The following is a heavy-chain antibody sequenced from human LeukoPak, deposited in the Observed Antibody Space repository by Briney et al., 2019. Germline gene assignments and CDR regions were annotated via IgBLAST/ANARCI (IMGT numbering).Heavy chain of an antibody. CDR1: GYTFTSFG. D-gene: IGHD6-19*01. V-gene: IGHV1-46*01. CDR3: ARERVAGGGINDY. Sequence: ASVKVSCKASGYTFTSFGISWVRQAPGQGLEWMGIINPSGGSTSYAQKFQGRVTMTRDTSTSTVYMELSSLRSEDTAVYYCARERVAGGGINDYWGQGTLVTVSS. J-gene: IGHJ4*02. CDR2: INPSGGST.